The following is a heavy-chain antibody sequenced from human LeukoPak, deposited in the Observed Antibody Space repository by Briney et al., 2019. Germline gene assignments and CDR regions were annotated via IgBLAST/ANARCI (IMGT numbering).Heavy chain of an antibody. D-gene: IGHD3-3*01. V-gene: IGHV1-69*13. CDR1: GGTFSSYA. Sequence: ASVKVSCTASGGTFSSYAISWVRQAPGQGLEWMGGIIPIFGTANYAQKFQGRVTITADESTGTAYMELSSLRSEDTAVYYCASLIGSIFGVAHYYYGMDVWGQGTTVTVSS. J-gene: IGHJ6*02. CDR2: IIPIFGTA. CDR3: ASLIGSIFGVAHYYYGMDV.